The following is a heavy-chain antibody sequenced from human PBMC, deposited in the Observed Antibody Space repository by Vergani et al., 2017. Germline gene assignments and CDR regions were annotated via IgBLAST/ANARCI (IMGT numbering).Heavy chain of an antibody. CDR2: INHSGST. V-gene: IGHV4-34*01. CDR3: ARGLQDHLLDY. Sequence: QVQLHQWGAGLLKPSETLSLTCAVYGGSFSGYYWNWIRQPPGKGLEWIGEINHSGSTNYNPSLKSRVITSVDTSKNQISLKLISVTAADTAVYYCARGLQDHLLDYWGQGTLVTVSS. CDR1: GGSFSGYY. J-gene: IGHJ4*02. D-gene: IGHD4-11*01.